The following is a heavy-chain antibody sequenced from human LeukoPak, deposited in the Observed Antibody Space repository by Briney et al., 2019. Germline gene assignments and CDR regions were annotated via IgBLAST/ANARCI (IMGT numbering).Heavy chain of an antibody. J-gene: IGHJ4*02. Sequence: SVKVSCKASGGTFSSYAISWVRQAPGQGLEWMGGIIPIFGTANYAQKFQDRVTITTDESTSTAYMELSSLRSEDTAVYYCARSPGRLRLLWFGEWGQGTLVTVSS. CDR1: GGTFSSYA. D-gene: IGHD3-10*01. V-gene: IGHV1-69*05. CDR3: ARSPGRLRLLWFGE. CDR2: IIPIFGTA.